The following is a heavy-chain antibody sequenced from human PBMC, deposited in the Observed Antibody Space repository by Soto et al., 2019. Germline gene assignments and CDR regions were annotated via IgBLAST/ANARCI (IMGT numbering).Heavy chain of an antibody. V-gene: IGHV3-21*01. CDR1: GFTFSSYS. J-gene: IGHJ4*02. CDR2: ISSSSSYI. CDR3: AKGPYIVATFYYFDY. Sequence: GGSLRLSCAASGFTFSSYSMNWVRQAPGKGLEWVSSISSSSSYIYYADSVKGRFTISRDNAKNSLYLQMNSLRAEDTAVYYCAKGPYIVATFYYFDYWGQGTLVTVPQ. D-gene: IGHD5-12*01.